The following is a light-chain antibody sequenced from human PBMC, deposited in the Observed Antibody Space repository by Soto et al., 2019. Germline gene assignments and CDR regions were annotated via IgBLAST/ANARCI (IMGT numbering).Light chain of an antibody. V-gene: IGKV1-27*01. J-gene: IGKJ3*01. CDR2: DAY. CDR1: QGISNY. Sequence: DILMTQSPSSLSASVGDRVTITCRASQGISNYLAWYQQKPGKVPKLLISDAYTLQSGVPSRFSGSGSGTDFTLTISSLHPEDVATYYCQNYKSAPLLTSGPGTKVDIK. CDR3: QNYKSAPLLT.